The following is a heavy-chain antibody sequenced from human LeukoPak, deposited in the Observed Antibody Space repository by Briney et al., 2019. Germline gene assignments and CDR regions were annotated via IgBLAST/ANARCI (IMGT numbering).Heavy chain of an antibody. J-gene: IGHJ4*02. CDR3: ARGNSSSWTTFDY. V-gene: IGHV4-59*12. D-gene: IGHD6-13*01. CDR2: IYYSGST. Sequence: SETLSLTCTVSGGSISSYYWSWIRQPPGKGLEWIGYIYYSGSTNYNPSLKSRVTISVDTSKNQFSLKLSSVTAADTAVYYCARGNSSSWTTFDYWGQGTLVTVSS. CDR1: GGSISSYY.